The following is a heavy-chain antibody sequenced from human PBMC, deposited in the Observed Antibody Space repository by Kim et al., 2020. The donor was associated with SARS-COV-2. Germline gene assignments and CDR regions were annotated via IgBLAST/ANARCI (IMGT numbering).Heavy chain of an antibody. CDR3: ASEIIMGLFDY. Sequence: SETLSLTCAVYGGSFSGYYWSWIRQPPGKGLEWIGEINHSGSTNYNPSLKSRVTISVDTSKNQFSLKLSSVTAADTAVYYCASEIIMGLFDYWGQGTLVTVSS. J-gene: IGHJ4*02. CDR2: INHSGST. CDR1: GGSFSGYY. D-gene: IGHD3-16*01. V-gene: IGHV4-34*01.